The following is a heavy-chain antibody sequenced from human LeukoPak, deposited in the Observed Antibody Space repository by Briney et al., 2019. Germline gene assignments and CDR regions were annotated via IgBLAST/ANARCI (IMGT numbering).Heavy chain of an antibody. CDR2: INHSGST. CDR3: ARGPRGIAAGVTDY. V-gene: IGHV4-34*01. Sequence: PSETLTLTCAVYGGSFSGYYWSWIRQPPGKGLEWIGEINHSGSTTYNPSLKSRVTISVDTSKNQFSLNLSSVTGADTAAYYCARGPRGIAAGVTDYWGQETLVTVSS. CDR1: GGSFSGYY. D-gene: IGHD6-13*01. J-gene: IGHJ4*02.